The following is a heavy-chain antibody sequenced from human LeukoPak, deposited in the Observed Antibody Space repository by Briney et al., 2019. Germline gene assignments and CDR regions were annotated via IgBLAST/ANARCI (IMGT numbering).Heavy chain of an antibody. CDR1: GFTFSSYA. CDR3: ARAIAVAWFDY. Sequence: LGGSLRLSCAASGFTFSSYAMHWVRQAPGKGLEWVAVISYDGSNKYYADSVKGRFTISRDNSKNTLYLQMNSLRAEDTAVYYCARAIAVAWFDYWGQGTLVTVSS. D-gene: IGHD6-19*01. V-gene: IGHV3-30*04. J-gene: IGHJ4*02. CDR2: ISYDGSNK.